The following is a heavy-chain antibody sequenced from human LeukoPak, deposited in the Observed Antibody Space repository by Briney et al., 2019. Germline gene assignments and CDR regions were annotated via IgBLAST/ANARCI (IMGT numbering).Heavy chain of an antibody. D-gene: IGHD2-2*01. CDR1: GFTFSDYP. CDR3: ARLRGYCSNTKCYDNWFDP. Sequence: PGRFLRLSCAASGFTFSDYPMHWARQAPGKGLEWAAFISYDGSNKYYADTVKGRFTISRDNSKNTLFLQMDTLTVEDSAVYYCARLRGYCSNTKCYDNWFDPWGPGTLVTVSS. CDR2: ISYDGSNK. V-gene: IGHV3-30*04. J-gene: IGHJ5*02.